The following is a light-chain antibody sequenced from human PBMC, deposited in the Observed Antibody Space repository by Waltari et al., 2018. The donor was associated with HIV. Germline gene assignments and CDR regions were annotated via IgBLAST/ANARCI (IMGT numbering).Light chain of an antibody. J-gene: IGKJ2*01. CDR1: QSLLHTNGYNY. CDR2: LGA. Sequence: EIVMTQSPISLSVTPGEPASISCRSSQSLLHTNGYNYLDWYLQKPGQSPHVLIYLGASRASGVPDRFSGSGSGTDLTLNISRVEGEDVGVYYCMQALQTPYTFGQGTKLEIK. V-gene: IGKV2-28*01. CDR3: MQALQTPYT.